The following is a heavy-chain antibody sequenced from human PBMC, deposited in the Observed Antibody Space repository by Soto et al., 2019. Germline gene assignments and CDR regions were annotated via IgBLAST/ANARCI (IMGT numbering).Heavy chain of an antibody. J-gene: IGHJ6*02. CDR1: GFTFSSYG. D-gene: IGHD4-4*01. V-gene: IGHV3-30*18. CDR3: AKDETAARLQQLPYYYYYGMDV. Sequence: QVQLVESGGGVVQPGRSLRLSCAASGFTFSSYGMHWVRQAPGKGLEWVAVISYDGSSKYYADSVKGRFTISRDNSKNTLYLQMNSLRAEDTAVYYCAKDETAARLQQLPYYYYYGMDVWGQGTTVTVSS. CDR2: ISYDGSSK.